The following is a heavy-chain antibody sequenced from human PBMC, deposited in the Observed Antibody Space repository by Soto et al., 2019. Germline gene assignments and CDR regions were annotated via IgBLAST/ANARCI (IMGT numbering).Heavy chain of an antibody. CDR3: AREEAAIFDN. CDR2: ISYDGSHK. J-gene: IGHJ4*02. Sequence: QVQLVESGGGVVQPGRSLRLSCSASKFTFSSYAMHWVRQAPGKGLEWVAVISYDGSHKNHADSVKGRFIISRDNSEDTLYLQMNSLRTGDTAVYYCAREEAAIFDNWGQGTLVTVSS. D-gene: IGHD2-2*02. CDR1: KFTFSSYA. V-gene: IGHV3-30-3*01.